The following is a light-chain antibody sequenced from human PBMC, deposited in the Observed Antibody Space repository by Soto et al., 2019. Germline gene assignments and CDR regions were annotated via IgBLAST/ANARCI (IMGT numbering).Light chain of an antibody. V-gene: IGKV3-11*01. CDR3: QQRSDWPSS. J-gene: IGKJ4*01. CDR2: DAS. Sequence: VMTQSPATLSVSPGDRATLSCRASQSVSSDLAWYQQKPGQVPRLLIYDASSRATGIPARFSGSGSGTDFTLTISSLEAEDFAVYYCQQRSDWPSSFGGGTRVEIK. CDR1: QSVSSD.